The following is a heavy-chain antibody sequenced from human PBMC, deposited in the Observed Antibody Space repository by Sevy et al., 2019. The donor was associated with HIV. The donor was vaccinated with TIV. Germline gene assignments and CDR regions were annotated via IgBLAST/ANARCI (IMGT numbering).Heavy chain of an antibody. V-gene: IGHV3-7*03. CDR3: AREGYYDYIWGSYRYFNDY. CDR2: IKQDGSEK. J-gene: IGHJ4*02. D-gene: IGHD3-16*02. Sequence: GGSLRLSCAASGFTFSNYWMTWVRQAPGKGLEWVAHIKQDGSEKHYVDSVKGRFTSSRDNSKNSVYLQMNSLRAADTAMYFCAREGYYDYIWGSYRYFNDYWGQGTLVTVSS. CDR1: GFTFSNYW.